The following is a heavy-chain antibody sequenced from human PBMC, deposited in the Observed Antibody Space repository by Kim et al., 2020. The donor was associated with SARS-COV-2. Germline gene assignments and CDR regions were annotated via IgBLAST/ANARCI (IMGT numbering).Heavy chain of an antibody. J-gene: IGHJ6*02. Sequence: GESLKISCKGSGYSFTSYWIGWVRQMPGKGLEWMGIIYPGDSDTRYSPSFQGQVTISADKSISTAYLQWSSLKASDTAMHYCARCRDYDFWSGYSNARYYYGMDVWGQGTTVTVSS. CDR1: GYSFTSYW. CDR2: IYPGDSDT. CDR3: ARCRDYDFWSGYSNARYYYGMDV. V-gene: IGHV5-51*01. D-gene: IGHD3-3*01.